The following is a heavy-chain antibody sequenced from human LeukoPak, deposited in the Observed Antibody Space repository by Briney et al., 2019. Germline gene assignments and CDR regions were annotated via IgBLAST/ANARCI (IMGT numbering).Heavy chain of an antibody. D-gene: IGHD3-10*01. J-gene: IGHJ4*02. Sequence: GGSLRLSCAASRFTFSTYAMSWVRQAPGKGLEWVSAISGSGGSTYYADSVKGRFTISRDNSKNTLFLQMNSLRAEDTAVYYCARDTYYYDSGSYYNSGNWGQGTLVTVSS. CDR3: ARDTYYYDSGSYYNSGN. V-gene: IGHV3-23*01. CDR2: ISGSGGST. CDR1: RFTFSTYA.